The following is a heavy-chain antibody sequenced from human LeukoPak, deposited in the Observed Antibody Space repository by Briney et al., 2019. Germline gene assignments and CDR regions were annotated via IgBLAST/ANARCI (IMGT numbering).Heavy chain of an antibody. V-gene: IGHV3-7*01. Sequence: GGSLRLSCAASGFIFSNYWMSWLRQAPGKGLEWVANIRPDGSEEYYVDSLKGRFTISRDNARNSLYLQVNSLRAEDTAVYSCARFGITATLDVWGKGTTVTVSS. CDR3: ARFGITATLDV. CDR1: GFIFSNYW. D-gene: IGHD1/OR15-1a*01. CDR2: IRPDGSEE. J-gene: IGHJ6*04.